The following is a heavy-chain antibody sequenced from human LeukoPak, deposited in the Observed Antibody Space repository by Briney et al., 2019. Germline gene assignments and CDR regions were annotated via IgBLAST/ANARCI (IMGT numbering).Heavy chain of an antibody. CDR2: ISGDGATT. V-gene: IGHV3-23*01. CDR3: ARRFCRFKSANWFLSFAS. CDR1: GFPFSSYA. Sequence: GGSLRLSCAASGFPFSSYAMTWVRQAPGKGLEWVSSISGDGATTYYADSVKGRFTISRDNSKNTVYLEISSLGAEDTAVYYFARRFCRFKSANWFLSFASWGPGTLVIVSS. J-gene: IGHJ4*02. D-gene: IGHD1-1*01.